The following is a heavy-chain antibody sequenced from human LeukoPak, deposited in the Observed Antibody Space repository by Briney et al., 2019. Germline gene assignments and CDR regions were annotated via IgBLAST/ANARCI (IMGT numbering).Heavy chain of an antibody. Sequence: VASVKVSCKASGYTFTSYYMHWVRQAPGQGLERMGIINPSGGSTNYAQKFQGRVTMTRDTSTSTVYMELSSLRSEDTAVYYCARVPHSGPFDYWGQGTLVTVSS. CDR3: ARVPHSGPFDY. V-gene: IGHV1-46*01. D-gene: IGHD6-19*01. CDR1: GYTFTSYY. CDR2: INPSGGST. J-gene: IGHJ4*02.